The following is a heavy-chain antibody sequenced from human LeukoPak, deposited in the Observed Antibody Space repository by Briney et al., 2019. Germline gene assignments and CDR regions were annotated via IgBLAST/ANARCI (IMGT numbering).Heavy chain of an antibody. V-gene: IGHV3-30*02. CDR3: ARHFCSSTSCSN. CDR2: IRYDGSYK. CDR1: GFTFSSYG. J-gene: IGHJ4*02. D-gene: IGHD2-2*01. Sequence: GGSLRLSCAESGFTFSSYGMHWVRQAPGKGLEWVAFIRYDGSYKYYADSVKGRFTISRDNAKNSLYLQMDSLRAEDTAVYYCARHFCSSTSCSNWGQGTLVTVSS.